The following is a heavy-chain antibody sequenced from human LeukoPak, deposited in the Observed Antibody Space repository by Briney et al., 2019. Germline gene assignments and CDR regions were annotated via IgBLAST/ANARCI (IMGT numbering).Heavy chain of an antibody. J-gene: IGHJ4*02. D-gene: IGHD2-2*01. CDR1: GFTFSSYS. V-gene: IGHV3-21*01. CDR3: ARAPTVLVGYCSSSSCQADY. CDR2: ISGDSRYI. Sequence: GGSLRLSCAASGFTFSSYSMNWVRQAPGKGLEWVSAISGDSRYIYNADSVRGRFTISRDNAENSLYLQMNSLRVEDTAVYYCARAPTVLVGYCSSSSCQADYWGQGTLVTVSS.